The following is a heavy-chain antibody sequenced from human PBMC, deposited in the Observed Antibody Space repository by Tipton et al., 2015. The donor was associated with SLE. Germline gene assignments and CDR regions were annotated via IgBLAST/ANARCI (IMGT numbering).Heavy chain of an antibody. J-gene: IGHJ4*02. CDR2: IYYSGST. D-gene: IGHD6-19*01. V-gene: IGHV4-59*11. CDR3: ARGRGLDLH. CDR1: GGSISSHY. Sequence: TLSLTCTVSGGSISSHYWSWIRQPPGKGLEWIGYIYYSGSTNYNPSLKSRVTISVDTSKNQFSLKLSSVTAADTAVYYCARGRGLDLHWGQGTLVTVSS.